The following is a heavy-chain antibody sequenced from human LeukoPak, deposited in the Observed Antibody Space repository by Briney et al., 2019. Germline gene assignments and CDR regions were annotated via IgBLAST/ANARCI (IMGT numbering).Heavy chain of an antibody. CDR3: ATSRQIVGSAFDI. D-gene: IGHD3-22*01. V-gene: IGHV4-34*01. CDR2: INHSGST. Sequence: SETLSLTCAVYGGSFSGYYWSWIRQPPGKGLEWIGEINHSGSTNYNPSLKSRVTISVDTSKNQFSLKLSSVTAADTAVYYCATSRQIVGSAFDIWGQGTMVTVSS. J-gene: IGHJ3*02. CDR1: GGSFSGYY.